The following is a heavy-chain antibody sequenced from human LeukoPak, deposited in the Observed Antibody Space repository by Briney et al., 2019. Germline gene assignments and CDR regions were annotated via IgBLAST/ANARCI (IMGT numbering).Heavy chain of an antibody. Sequence: PGGSLRLSCAASGFTFSSYGMHWVRQAPGKGLEWVAFIRYDGSNKYYADSVKGRFTISRDNSKNTLYLQMNSLRAEDTAVYYCAKNRGSGSFIDAFDIWGQGTMVTVCS. V-gene: IGHV3-30*02. CDR2: IRYDGSNK. CDR3: AKNRGSGSFIDAFDI. J-gene: IGHJ3*02. D-gene: IGHD3-10*01. CDR1: GFTFSSYG.